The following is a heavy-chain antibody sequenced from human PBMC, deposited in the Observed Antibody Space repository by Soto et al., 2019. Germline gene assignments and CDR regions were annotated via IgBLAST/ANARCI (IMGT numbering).Heavy chain of an antibody. Sequence: GGSLRLSCVASGFTFISYAMHWVLQAPCKGLEWVAVIWYDGSNKYYADSVKGRFTISRDNSKNTLYLQMNSLRAEDTAVYYCARDIKVGITMVRDNKYYYGMDVWGQGTTVTVSS. J-gene: IGHJ6*02. D-gene: IGHD3-10*01. CDR1: GFTFISYA. V-gene: IGHV3-33*08. CDR3: ARDIKVGITMVRDNKYYYGMDV. CDR2: IWYDGSNK.